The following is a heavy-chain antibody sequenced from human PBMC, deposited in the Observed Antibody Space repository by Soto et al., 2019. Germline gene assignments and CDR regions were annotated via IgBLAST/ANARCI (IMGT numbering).Heavy chain of an antibody. Sequence: GGSLRLSCAASGFSFISYSMHWVRQTPGKGLEWVSYNSSDCGTIYYADSEKGRFTISRDNAKNSLYLQMNSLRDEDTALYYCAREPSDWDDYGESRESWGQGTLFTVSS. CDR2: NSSDCGTI. CDR1: GFSFISYS. CDR3: AREPSDWDDYGESRES. V-gene: IGHV3-48*02. D-gene: IGHD4-17*01. J-gene: IGHJ5*02.